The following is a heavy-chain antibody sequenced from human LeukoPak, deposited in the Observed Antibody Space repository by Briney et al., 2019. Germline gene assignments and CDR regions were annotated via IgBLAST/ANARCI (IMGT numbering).Heavy chain of an antibody. CDR2: IYYSGST. V-gene: IGHV4-59*01. CDR3: AGAMVRGVPFDY. CDR1: GGSISSYY. D-gene: IGHD3-10*01. Sequence: PWETLSLACTVSGGSISSYYGSWIRQPPGKGREWIGYIYYSGSTNYNPSLKSRVTISVDTSENQFSLKLSSVTAADTAVYYCAGAMVRGVPFDYWGQGTLVTVSS. J-gene: IGHJ4*02.